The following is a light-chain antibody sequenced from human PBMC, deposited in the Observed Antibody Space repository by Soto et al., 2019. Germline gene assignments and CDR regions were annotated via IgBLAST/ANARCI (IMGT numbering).Light chain of an antibody. Sequence: DIQMTQSPSSLSASVGDRVTITCQASQDISYYLNWYQQKPGKAPKLLIYDVSNLETGVPSRFSGSGSGSGTDFTFTISNLQPEDIGTYYCHHYASIPYSFAQGTKLEIK. CDR3: HHYASIPYS. J-gene: IGKJ2*03. V-gene: IGKV1-33*01. CDR1: QDISYY. CDR2: DVS.